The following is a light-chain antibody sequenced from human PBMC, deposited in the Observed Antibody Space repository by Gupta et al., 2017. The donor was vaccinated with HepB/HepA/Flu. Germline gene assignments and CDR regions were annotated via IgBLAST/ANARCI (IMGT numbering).Light chain of an antibody. CDR1: SLRSYY. CDR2: GKN. V-gene: IGLV3-19*01. Sequence: SSELTQDPDVSVALGQTVRITCQGDSLRSYYASWYQQKPGQAPVLVIYGKNNRPSGIPDRFSGSSSGNTASLTITGAQSEDEADYYCNSRDSSGNHHYVFGTGTKVTVL. CDR3: NSRDSSGNHHYV. J-gene: IGLJ1*01.